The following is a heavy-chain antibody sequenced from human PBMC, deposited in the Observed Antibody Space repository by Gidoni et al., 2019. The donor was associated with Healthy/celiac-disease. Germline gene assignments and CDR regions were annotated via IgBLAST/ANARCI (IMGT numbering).Heavy chain of an antibody. CDR1: GYTFTSSG. CDR2: ISAYKGNT. V-gene: IGHV1-18*04. Sequence: QVQLVQSGAAVKKPGASVKVSCKASGYTFTSSGISWVRQAPGQGLEWMGWISAYKGNTNYAQKLQGRVTMTTDTSTSTAYMELRSLRSDDTAVYYCARDRLWGSSWSNFDYWGQGTLVTVSS. J-gene: IGHJ4*02. D-gene: IGHD6-13*01. CDR3: ARDRLWGSSWSNFDY.